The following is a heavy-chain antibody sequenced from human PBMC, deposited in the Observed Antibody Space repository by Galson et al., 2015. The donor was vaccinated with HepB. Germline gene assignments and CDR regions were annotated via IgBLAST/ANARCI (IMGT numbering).Heavy chain of an antibody. CDR2: INPNSGDT. CDR1: GYTFTGYY. Sequence: SVKVSCKASGYTFTGYYMHWVRQAPGQGLEWMGWINPNSGDTVYAQKFQGRVTMTRDTSISTAYMELSRLGSGDTAIYYCATRSTFGVVISYWGQGTLVTVSS. J-gene: IGHJ4*02. D-gene: IGHD3-3*01. V-gene: IGHV1-2*02. CDR3: ATRSTFGVVISY.